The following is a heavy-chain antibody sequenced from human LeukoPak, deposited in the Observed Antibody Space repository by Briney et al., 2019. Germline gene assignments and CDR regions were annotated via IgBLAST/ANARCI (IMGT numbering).Heavy chain of an antibody. J-gene: IGHJ4*02. V-gene: IGHV1-8*03. D-gene: IGHD6-25*01. CDR3: ARTTSFTASGYDY. CDR2: MNPNNGDS. Sequence: ASVKVSCKASEYTFTNYHINWVRQATGQGLEWMGWMNPNNGDSGYAQKFQGRVTITRDTSITTSYMELRSLRSDDTAVYFCARTTSFTASGYDYWGQGTLVTVSS. CDR1: EYTFTNYH.